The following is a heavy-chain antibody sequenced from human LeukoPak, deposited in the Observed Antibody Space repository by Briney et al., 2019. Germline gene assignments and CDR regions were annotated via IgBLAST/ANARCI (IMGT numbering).Heavy chain of an antibody. CDR1: GRTFSGYY. J-gene: IGHJ4*02. CDR3: AREDCSGGDCTSFDY. V-gene: IGHV4-34*01. CDR2: INPGGST. D-gene: IGHD2-15*01. Sequence: SETLSLTCAVYGRTFSGYYWSWIRQSPGKGLEWIGEINPGGSTNYNPSLESRVIISVDTSKNQFSLKMDSVRAADTAVYYCAREDCSGGDCTSFDYWGQGMLVTVSS.